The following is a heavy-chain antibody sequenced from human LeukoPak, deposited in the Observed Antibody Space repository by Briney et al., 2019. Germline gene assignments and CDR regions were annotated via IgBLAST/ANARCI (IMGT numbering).Heavy chain of an antibody. CDR3: AREYSSPLWYYYMDV. Sequence: GASVKVSCKASGGTFSSYAISWVRQAPGQGLEWMGRIIPIFGTANYAQKFQGRVTITTDESTSTAYMELSSLRSEDTAVYYCAREYSSPLWYYYMDVWGKGTTVTVSS. CDR1: GGTFSSYA. J-gene: IGHJ6*03. V-gene: IGHV1-69*05. D-gene: IGHD6-13*01. CDR2: IIPIFGTA.